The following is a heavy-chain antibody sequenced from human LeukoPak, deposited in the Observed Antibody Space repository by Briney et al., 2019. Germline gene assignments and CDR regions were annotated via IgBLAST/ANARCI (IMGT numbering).Heavy chain of an antibody. Sequence: GGSLRLSCTVSGFTFSDHYIDWVRQAPGKGLEWVGRSRDKANSYTTEYAASVKGGFTISRDDSKNSLYLQMNSLRTEDTAVYYCARTHSSGPHFFNIWAKGQRSPSLQ. J-gene: IGHJ3*02. CDR3: ARTHSSGPHFFNI. V-gene: IGHV3-72*01. D-gene: IGHD3-22*01. CDR1: GFTFSDHY. CDR2: SRDKANSYTT.